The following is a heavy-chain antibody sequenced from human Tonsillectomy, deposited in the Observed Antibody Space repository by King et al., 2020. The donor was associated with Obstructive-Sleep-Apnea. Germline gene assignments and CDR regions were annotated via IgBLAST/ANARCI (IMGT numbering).Heavy chain of an antibody. J-gene: IGHJ4*02. CDR1: GGSVSSGSYY. Sequence: VQLQESGPGLVKPSETLSLTCTVSGGSVSSGSYYWSWIRQPPGKGLEWIGYIYYSGCTNYNPSLKSRVTISVDTSKNQFSLKLSSVTAADTAVYYCARWSITMDYWGQGTLVTVSS. CDR3: ARWSITMDY. D-gene: IGHD3-10*01. V-gene: IGHV4-61*01. CDR2: IYYSGCT.